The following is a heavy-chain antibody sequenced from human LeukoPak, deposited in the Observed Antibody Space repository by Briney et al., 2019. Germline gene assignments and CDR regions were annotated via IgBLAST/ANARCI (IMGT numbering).Heavy chain of an antibody. CDR2: INSNSGGT. J-gene: IGHJ4*02. V-gene: IGHV1-2*06. CDR3: ARGGSGSGYLYYFDS. D-gene: IGHD3-10*01. CDR1: RYSFSDYS. Sequence: ASVKVSCKASRYSFSDYSMHWVRQAPGQGLEWMGRINSNSGGTSYAQNFQGRVTMTRDTSISTAYMEVSGLTSDDTAVYYCARGGSGSGYLYYFDSWGQGTLVSVSS.